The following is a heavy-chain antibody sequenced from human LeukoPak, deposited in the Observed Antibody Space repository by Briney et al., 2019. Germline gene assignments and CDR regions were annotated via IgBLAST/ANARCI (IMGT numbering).Heavy chain of an antibody. CDR3: ARGQYYYDDAYPLHY. Sequence: ASVKVSCKASGYTFTSYYMHWVRQAPGQGLEWMGIINPSGGSTNYAQRFQGRVTMTRDTSISTTYMELSGLRSDDTAVYYCARGQYYYDDAYPLHYWGQGTLVTVSS. CDR1: GYTFTSYY. V-gene: IGHV1-2*02. J-gene: IGHJ4*02. D-gene: IGHD3-22*01. CDR2: INPSGGST.